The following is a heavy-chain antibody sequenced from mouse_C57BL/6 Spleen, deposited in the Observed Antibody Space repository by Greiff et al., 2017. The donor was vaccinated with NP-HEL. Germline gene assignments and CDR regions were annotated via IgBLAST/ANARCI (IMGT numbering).Heavy chain of an antibody. Sequence: EVMLVESGGGLVKPGGSLKLSCAASGFTFSSYAMSWVRQTPEKRLEWVATISDGGSYTYYPDIVKGRFTISRDNAKNNLYLQMSHLKSEDTAMYYCARRGDYGYLDYWGQGTTLTVSS. CDR1: GFTFSSYA. D-gene: IGHD1-1*02. CDR2: ISDGGSYT. CDR3: ARRGDYGYLDY. V-gene: IGHV5-4*03. J-gene: IGHJ2*01.